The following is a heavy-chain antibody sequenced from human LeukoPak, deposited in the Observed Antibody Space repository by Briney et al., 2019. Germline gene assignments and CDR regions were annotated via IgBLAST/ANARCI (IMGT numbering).Heavy chain of an antibody. V-gene: IGHV3-7*01. CDR2: IKQDGSEK. CDR1: GFTFSSYW. J-gene: IGHJ6*03. Sequence: GGSLRLSCAASGFTFSSYWMTWVRQAPGKGLEWVANIKQDGSEKYYVDSVKGRFTISRDNAKNSLYLQMNSLRAEDTALYYCARLRYNDFWSGHWKYYYYMDVWGKGTTVTVSS. CDR3: ARLRYNDFWSGHWKYYYYMDV. D-gene: IGHD3-3*01.